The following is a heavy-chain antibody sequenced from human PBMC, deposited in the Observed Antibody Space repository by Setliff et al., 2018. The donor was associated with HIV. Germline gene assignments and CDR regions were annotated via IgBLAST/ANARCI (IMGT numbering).Heavy chain of an antibody. CDR2: INPNSGGT. J-gene: IGHJ5*02. V-gene: IGHV1-2*06. CDR1: GYTFTGSY. D-gene: IGHD6-25*01. CDR3: AREDQTAGGFDP. Sequence: ASVKVSCKASGYTFTGSYMHWVRQAPGQGLEWMGRINPNSGGTNYAQKFQGRVTMTRDTSITTAYMELSSLRSDDTAVYYCAREDQTAGGFDPWGQGTLVTVSS.